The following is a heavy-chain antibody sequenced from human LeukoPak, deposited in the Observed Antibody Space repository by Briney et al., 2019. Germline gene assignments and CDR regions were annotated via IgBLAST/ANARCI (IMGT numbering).Heavy chain of an antibody. D-gene: IGHD3-16*01. V-gene: IGHV4-34*01. J-gene: IGHJ5*02. CDR1: GGSFSGYY. CDR2: INHSGST. Sequence: SETLSLTCAVYGGSFSGYYWSCIRQPPGKGLEWIGEINHSGSTNYNPSLKSRVTISVDTSKNQFSLKLSSVTAADTAVYYCARGLVGGFFDPWGQGTLVTVSS. CDR3: ARGLVGGFFDP.